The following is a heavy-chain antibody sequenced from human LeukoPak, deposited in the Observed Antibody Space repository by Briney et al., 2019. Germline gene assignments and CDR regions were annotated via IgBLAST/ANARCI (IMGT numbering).Heavy chain of an antibody. CDR3: ARGGPDSSDYSSLLDY. CDR1: GFSFSNYW. D-gene: IGHD3-22*01. CDR2: INSDGSSR. Sequence: SGGSLRLSCAASGFSFSNYWMSWVRQAPGKGLVWVSRINSDGSSRHYADSVKGRFTISRDNAKNTLHLQMTSLRAEDTAVYYCARGGPDSSDYSSLLDYWGRGILVTVSS. J-gene: IGHJ4*02. V-gene: IGHV3-74*01.